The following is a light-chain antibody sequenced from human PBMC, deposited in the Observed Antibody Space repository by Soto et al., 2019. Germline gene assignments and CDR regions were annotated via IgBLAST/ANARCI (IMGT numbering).Light chain of an antibody. CDR1: QSISIW. Sequence: DIQMTQSPSTLSASVGDRVTITCRASQSISIWLAWYQQKPGKAPNLLISKASSLESGVPSRFIGSGSGTEFTLTISSLQPDEFATYDCQQYNNYPLTFGQGTKVEIK. CDR2: KAS. CDR3: QQYNNYPLT. V-gene: IGKV1-5*03. J-gene: IGKJ1*01.